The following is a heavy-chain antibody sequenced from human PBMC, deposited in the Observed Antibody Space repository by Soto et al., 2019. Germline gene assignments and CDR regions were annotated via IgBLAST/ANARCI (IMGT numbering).Heavy chain of an antibody. CDR1: GYTFRSYG. CDR2: IKHDGSET. Sequence: SCKASGYTFRSYGMSWVRQSPGKGLEWVANIKHDGSETYYADSVKGRFTISRDNAKNSLFLQMNTLRTEDTAVYYCARDFATHCSGSTCYPYAYWGQGALVTVSS. J-gene: IGHJ4*02. CDR3: ARDFATHCSGSTCYPYAY. D-gene: IGHD2-15*01. V-gene: IGHV3-7*03.